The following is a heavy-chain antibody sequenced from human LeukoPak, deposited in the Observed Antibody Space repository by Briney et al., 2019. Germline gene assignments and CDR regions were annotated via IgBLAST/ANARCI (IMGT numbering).Heavy chain of an antibody. V-gene: IGHV3-23*01. D-gene: IGHD1-26*01. CDR2: IIGSGGST. J-gene: IGHJ4*02. CDR1: RFTFSSYA. Sequence: PGGSLRLACAVSRFTFSSYAMSWVRHAQGKGLEWVSAIIGSGGSTYYADSVKGRFTISRDNSKNTLYLQMNSLRAEDTAVYYCAKDRRKGERLYYFDYWGQGPLLSVSS. CDR3: AKDRRKGERLYYFDY.